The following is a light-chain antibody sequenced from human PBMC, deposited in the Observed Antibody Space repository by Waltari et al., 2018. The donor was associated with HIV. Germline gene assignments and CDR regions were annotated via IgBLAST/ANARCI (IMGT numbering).Light chain of an antibody. CDR1: RSNIGNNF. CDR3: GTWDNRLSAVV. J-gene: IGLJ3*02. V-gene: IGLV1-51*01. CDR2: DNN. Sequence: QSVLTQPPSVSAAPGQKVTISCSGNRSNIGNNFVSWYRQFPGTAPKLLIYDNNKRPSGMPDGFSGSRSGTSATLGITGLQTGDEAVYYCGTWDNRLSAVVFGGGTKLTVL.